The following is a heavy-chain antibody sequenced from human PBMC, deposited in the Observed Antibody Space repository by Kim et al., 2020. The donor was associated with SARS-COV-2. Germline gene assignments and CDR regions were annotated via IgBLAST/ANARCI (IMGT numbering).Heavy chain of an antibody. D-gene: IGHD1-26*01. CDR3: ARDEVDTLDY. Sequence: GAANYAQKFKGRVTITADKSTSTVYMELSSLRSDDTAVYYCARDEVDTLDYWGQGTLVTVSS. J-gene: IGHJ4*02. CDR2: GAA. V-gene: IGHV1-69*06.